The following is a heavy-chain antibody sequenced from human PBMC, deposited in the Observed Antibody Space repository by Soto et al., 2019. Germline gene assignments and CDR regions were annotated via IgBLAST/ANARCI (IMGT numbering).Heavy chain of an antibody. V-gene: IGHV5-10-1*03. Sequence: EVQLVQSGAEVKKPGESLRISCKGSGYSFTSYWISWVRQMPGKGLEWMGRIDPSDAYSNYSPSFQGHVTISADKSISTAYLQWSSLKDSDTAMYYCARRGGSYYYYYGMDVWGQGTTVTVSS. J-gene: IGHJ6*02. CDR3: ARRGGSYYYYYGMDV. CDR1: GYSFTSYW. D-gene: IGHD1-26*01. CDR2: IDPSDAYS.